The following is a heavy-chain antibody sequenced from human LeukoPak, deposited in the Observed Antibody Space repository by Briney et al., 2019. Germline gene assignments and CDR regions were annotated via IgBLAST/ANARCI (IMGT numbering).Heavy chain of an antibody. V-gene: IGHV1-2*02. CDR1: GYIFSDHY. CDR3: ATRPPPVGAAPFDF. J-gene: IGHJ4*02. CDR2: INPKSGGT. Sequence: ASVTVSFKASGYIFSDHYMYWVRQAPGQGLEWMGWINPKSGGTEFAQKFRGRVTLTTDTSINTAYMELTRLASDDTAVFYCATRPPPVGAAPFDFWGQGTLVTVSS. D-gene: IGHD1-26*01.